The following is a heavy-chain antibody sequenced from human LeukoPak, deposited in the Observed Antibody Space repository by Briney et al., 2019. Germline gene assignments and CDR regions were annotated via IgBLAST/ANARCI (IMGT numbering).Heavy chain of an antibody. Sequence: GGSLRLSCEASGFTFGTFWMSWVRQAPGKGLEWVANINQGGETDYVDSVKGRFTISRDNSKNSLYLQMNSLRTEDTALYYCAKGPLEVFPGYMDVWGKGTTVTVSS. CDR3: AKGPLEVFPGYMDV. D-gene: IGHD2-21*01. V-gene: IGHV3-7*03. J-gene: IGHJ6*03. CDR1: GFTFGTFW. CDR2: INQGGET.